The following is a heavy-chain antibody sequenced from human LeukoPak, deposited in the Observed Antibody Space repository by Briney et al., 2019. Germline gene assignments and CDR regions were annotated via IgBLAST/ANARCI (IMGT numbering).Heavy chain of an antibody. CDR1: GFTFSDYY. J-gene: IGHJ3*02. CDR2: ISSSGSTI. CDR3: ARGDPDISFGVAGEAVDI. Sequence: GGSLRLSCAASGFTFSDYYMSWIRQAPGKGLEWVSYISSSGSTIYYADSVKGRFTISRDNAKNSLYLQMNSLRAEDTAVYYCARGDPDISFGVAGEAVDIWGQGTMVTVSS. D-gene: IGHD3-3*01. V-gene: IGHV3-11*04.